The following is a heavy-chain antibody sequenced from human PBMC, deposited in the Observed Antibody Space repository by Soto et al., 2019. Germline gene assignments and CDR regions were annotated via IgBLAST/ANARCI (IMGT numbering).Heavy chain of an antibody. CDR2: ISSSSSYI. CDR3: ARVKGYDGTDYYYGMDV. V-gene: IGHV3-21*01. CDR1: GFTFSSYS. J-gene: IGHJ6*02. Sequence: GGSLRLSCPASGFTFSSYSMNWVRQSPVQGVEWVSSISSSSSYIYYADSVKGRFTISRDNAKNSLYLQMNSLRAEDTAVYYCARVKGYDGTDYYYGMDVWGQGTTVTVSS. D-gene: IGHD3-22*01.